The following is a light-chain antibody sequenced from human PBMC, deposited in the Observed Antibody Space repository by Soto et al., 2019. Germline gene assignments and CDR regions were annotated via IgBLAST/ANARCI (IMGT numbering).Light chain of an antibody. CDR2: DAS. CDR1: QSVSTY. Sequence: EILLTQSPATLSLSPGETATLSCRASQSVSTYLAWYQQKPGQPPRLLIYDASNRATGVPARFSGSGSGTDYTISISSLEPADYAVYYCQQRSNWPLLTFGGGTKVQIK. CDR3: QQRSNWPLLT. J-gene: IGKJ4*02. V-gene: IGKV3-11*01.